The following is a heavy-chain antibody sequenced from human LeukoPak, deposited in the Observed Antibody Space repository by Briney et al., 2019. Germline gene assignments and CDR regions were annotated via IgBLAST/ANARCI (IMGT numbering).Heavy chain of an antibody. J-gene: IGHJ4*02. CDR2: INHSGGT. D-gene: IGHD3-10*01. Sequence: SETLSLTCSVYGGSFSGYSWNWIRQPPVKGLEWIGEINHSGGTNYNPSLKSRVTTSVDTSKKQFSLKLSSVTAADTAVYYCARGVDYYGVWGQGTLVTVSS. V-gene: IGHV4-34*01. CDR3: ARGVDYYGV. CDR1: GGSFSGYS.